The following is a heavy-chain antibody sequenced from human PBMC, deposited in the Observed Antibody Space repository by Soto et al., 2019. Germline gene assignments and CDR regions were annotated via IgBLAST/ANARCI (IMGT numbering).Heavy chain of an antibody. CDR2: IYYSGGT. CDR1: GGSISSGDYY. J-gene: IGHJ6*02. V-gene: IGHV4-30-4*01. D-gene: IGHD3-16*02. Sequence: QVQLQESGPGLVKPSQTLSLTCTVSGGSISSGDYYWSWIRQPPGKGLEWIGYIYYSGGTYYNPSPKRAVTLAVDTSKNLFSRKLSSVTAADTAVYYCARDYPSWDYYYGMDVWGQGTTVTVSS. CDR3: ARDYPSWDYYYGMDV.